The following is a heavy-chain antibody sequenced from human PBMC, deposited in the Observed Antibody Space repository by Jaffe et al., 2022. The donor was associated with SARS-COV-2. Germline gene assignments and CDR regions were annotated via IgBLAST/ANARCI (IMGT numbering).Heavy chain of an antibody. V-gene: IGHV3-7*01. CDR2: INPDGNER. CDR1: GFTFSDHW. CDR3: ARARIDF. Sequence: EVQLVESGGGLVQPGGSLRLSCEASGFTFSDHWMTWVRQAPGKGLEWVANINPDGNERNYVDSVKGRFTVSRDNAKNSLYIQMNSLRADDTAVYYCARARIDFWGQGSLVTVSS. J-gene: IGHJ4*02.